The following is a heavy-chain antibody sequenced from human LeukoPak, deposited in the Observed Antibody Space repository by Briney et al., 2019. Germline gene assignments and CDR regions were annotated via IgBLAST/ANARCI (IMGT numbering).Heavy chain of an antibody. CDR3: ARDSVYSSGPVPDY. V-gene: IGHV3-48*01. Sequence: GGSLRLLCAASGFTFSTYSMNWVRQAPGKGLEWVSYISSSSSTIYYADSVKGRFTISRDNSKNTLYLQMNSLRAEDTAVYYCARDSVYSSGPVPDYWGQGTLVTVSS. CDR1: GFTFSTYS. J-gene: IGHJ4*02. CDR2: ISSSSSTI. D-gene: IGHD6-19*01.